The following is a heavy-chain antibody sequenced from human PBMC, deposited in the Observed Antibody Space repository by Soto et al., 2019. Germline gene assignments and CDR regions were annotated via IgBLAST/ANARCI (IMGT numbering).Heavy chain of an antibody. CDR1: GYTFTSYY. CDR2: INPSGGST. V-gene: IGHV1-46*01. CDR3: ARGMTTVTSDAFDI. Sequence: QVQLVQSGAEVKKPGTSVKVSCKASGYTFTSYYMHWLRQAPGQGLEWMGIINPSGGSTYHAQKFQGRVTMTRDTSTSTVYMELSSLRSEDTAVYYCARGMTTVTSDAFDIWGQGTMVTVSS. J-gene: IGHJ3*02. D-gene: IGHD4-4*01.